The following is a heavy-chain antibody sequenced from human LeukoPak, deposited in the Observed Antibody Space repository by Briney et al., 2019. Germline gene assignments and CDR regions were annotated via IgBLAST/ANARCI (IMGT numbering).Heavy chain of an antibody. CDR2: ISGSGGST. CDR1: GFSFSSYA. Sequence: GGSLRLSCATSGFSFSSYAMSWVRQAPGKGLEWVSAISGSGGSTYYADSVKGRFTISRDNAKNSLYLQMNSLRAEDTAVYYCARSVQADYWGQGTLVTVSS. CDR3: ARSVQADY. V-gene: IGHV3-23*01. J-gene: IGHJ4*02.